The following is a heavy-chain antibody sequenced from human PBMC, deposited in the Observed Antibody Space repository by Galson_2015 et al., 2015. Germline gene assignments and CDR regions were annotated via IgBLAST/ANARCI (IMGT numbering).Heavy chain of an antibody. J-gene: IGHJ4*02. Sequence: SVKVSCKASGGSFSNYAINWVRQAPGQGLEWMGGITPIFSKANYAQKFQGRVTITADKSTSTAYMEVRSLRYEDTAVYFCTKTSQDCTRATCPYNYWGQGTLVTVSS. CDR2: ITPIFSKA. D-gene: IGHD2-2*01. V-gene: IGHV1-69*06. CDR1: GGSFSNYA. CDR3: TKTSQDCTRATCPYNY.